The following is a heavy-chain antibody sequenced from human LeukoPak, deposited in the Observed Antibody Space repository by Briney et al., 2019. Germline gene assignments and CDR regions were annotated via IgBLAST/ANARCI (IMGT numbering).Heavy chain of an antibody. CDR3: ARFRDIVVVVAAYQRHDAFDI. D-gene: IGHD2-15*01. CDR1: GGSISSYY. CDR2: IYYSGST. Sequence: KPSETLSLTCTVSGGSISSYYWSWIRQPPGKGLEWIGYIYYSGSTNYNPSLKSRVTISVDTSKNQFSLKLSSVTAADTAVYYCARFRDIVVVVAAYQRHDAFDIWGQGTMVTVSS. J-gene: IGHJ3*02. V-gene: IGHV4-59*12.